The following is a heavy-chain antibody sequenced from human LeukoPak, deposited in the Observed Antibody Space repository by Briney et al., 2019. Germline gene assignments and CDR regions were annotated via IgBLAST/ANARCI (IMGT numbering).Heavy chain of an antibody. CDR2: MNPNSGNT. CDR3: ARGFSWAYYYYGMDV. J-gene: IGHJ6*02. CDR1: GYTFTSYD. D-gene: IGHD6-13*01. Sequence: GASVKVSCKAFGYTFTSYDINWVRQATGQGLEWMGWMNPNSGNTGYPQKFQGRVTMTRNTSISTAYMELSSLRSEDTAVYYCARGFSWAYYYYGMDVWGQGTTVTVSS. V-gene: IGHV1-8*01.